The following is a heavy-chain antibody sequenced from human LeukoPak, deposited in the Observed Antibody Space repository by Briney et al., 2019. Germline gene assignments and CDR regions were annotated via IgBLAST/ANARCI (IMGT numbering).Heavy chain of an antibody. CDR1: GDSVSNNIAT. CDR2: TYYRSRWGN. J-gene: IGHJ4*02. D-gene: IGHD3-3*01. V-gene: IGHV6-1*01. CDR3: ASRFYHFWSGYQIY. Sequence: SQTLSLTCAISGDSVSNNIATWNWIRQSPSRGLEWLGRTYYRSRWGNDYAISVKSRITINPDTSKNQFSLQLNSVTPEDTAVYYCASRFYHFWSGYQIYWGQGTLVTVSS.